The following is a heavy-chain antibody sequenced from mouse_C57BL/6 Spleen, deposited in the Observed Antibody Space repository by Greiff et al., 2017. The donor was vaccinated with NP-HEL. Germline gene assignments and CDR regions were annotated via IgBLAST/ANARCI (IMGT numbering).Heavy chain of an antibody. V-gene: IGHV1-50*01. CDR1: GYTFTSYW. CDR3: ARLRDYAMDY. Sequence: QVQLQQPGAELVKPGASVKLSCKASGYTFTSYWMQWVKQRPGQGLEWIGEIDPSDSYTNYNQKFKGKATLTVDTYSSTAYMQLSSLTSEDSAVYYCARLRDYAMDYWGQGTSVTVSS. CDR2: IDPSDSYT. J-gene: IGHJ4*01. D-gene: IGHD1-1*01.